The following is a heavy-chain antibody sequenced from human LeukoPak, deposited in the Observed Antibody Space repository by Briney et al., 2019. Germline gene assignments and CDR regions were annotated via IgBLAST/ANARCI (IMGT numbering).Heavy chain of an antibody. CDR2: INPNSGGT. Sequence: ASVKVSCKASGYTFTGYYMHWVRQAPGQGLEWMGWINPNSGGTNYAQKFQGRVTMTRDTSISTAYMELSRLRSDDTAVYYCARGSWSLRGRYYYMDVWGKGTTVTVSS. D-gene: IGHD6-13*01. CDR3: ARGSWSLRGRYYYMDV. CDR1: GYTFTGYY. J-gene: IGHJ6*03. V-gene: IGHV1-2*02.